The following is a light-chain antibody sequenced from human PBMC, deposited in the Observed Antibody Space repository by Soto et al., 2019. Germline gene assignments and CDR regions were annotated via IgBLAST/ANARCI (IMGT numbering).Light chain of an antibody. CDR1: NIGAGYD. Sequence: QSALTQPPSASGSPGQSVAISNIGAGYDVHWYQQLPGTAPKLLIYGNSNRPSGVPDRFSGSKSGTSASLAITGLQAEDEADYYCQSYDSSLSGHVFGTGTKVTVL. CDR3: QSYDSSLSGHV. CDR2: GNS. V-gene: IGLV1-40*01. J-gene: IGLJ1*01.